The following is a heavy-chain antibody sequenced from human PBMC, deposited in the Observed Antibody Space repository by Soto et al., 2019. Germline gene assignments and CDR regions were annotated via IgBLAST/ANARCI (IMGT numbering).Heavy chain of an antibody. D-gene: IGHD5-18*01. Sequence: SETLSLTCTVSGGSISSDYYHWTWIRQSPERGLEWIGYIHHSGSILYNPSLKSRVTIPVDTSKNQFSLHLSSVTAADTAVYYCAREKVDTAMALIDYWGQGTLVTVSS. CDR2: IHHSGSI. CDR3: AREKVDTAMALIDY. V-gene: IGHV4-30-4*08. J-gene: IGHJ4*02. CDR1: GGSISSDYYH.